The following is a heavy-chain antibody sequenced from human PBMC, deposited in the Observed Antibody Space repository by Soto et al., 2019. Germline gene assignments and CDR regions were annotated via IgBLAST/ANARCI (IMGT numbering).Heavy chain of an antibody. V-gene: IGHV3-30*18. CDR1: GFTFSDYG. CDR2: ISYDGSNK. Sequence: GGSLRLSCAVSGFTFSDYGMHWVRQAPGKGLEWVAVISYDGSNKYYADSVKGRFTISRDNSKNTLYLQMNSLRAEDTAVFYCAKNSLAGYSFGYPYFDYWGQGVLVTVS. CDR3: AKNSLAGYSFGYPYFDY. J-gene: IGHJ4*02. D-gene: IGHD5-18*01.